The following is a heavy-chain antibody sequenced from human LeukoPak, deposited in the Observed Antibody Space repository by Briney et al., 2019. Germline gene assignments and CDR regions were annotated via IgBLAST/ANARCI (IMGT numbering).Heavy chain of an antibody. CDR1: GGSISSSSYY. Sequence: SETLSLTCTVSGGSISSSSYYWGWIRQPPGKGLEWIGSIYYSGSTYYNPSLKSRVTISVDTSKNQFSLKLSSVTAADTAVYYCARHLGSGYYNTPYYYYYYMDVWGKGTTVTVSS. D-gene: IGHD3-3*01. V-gene: IGHV4-39*01. CDR2: IYYSGST. J-gene: IGHJ6*03. CDR3: ARHLGSGYYNTPYYYYYYMDV.